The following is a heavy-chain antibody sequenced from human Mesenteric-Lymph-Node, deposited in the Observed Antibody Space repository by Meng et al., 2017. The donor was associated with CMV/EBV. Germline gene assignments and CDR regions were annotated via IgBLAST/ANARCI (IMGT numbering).Heavy chain of an antibody. J-gene: IGHJ3*02. Sequence: GESLKISCAASGFNFSTYWMHWVRQVPGKGLVWVSGINSDGSMTNYAGSVKGRLTISRDNAKNTLYLQMNSLRVEDTAVYFCVREGAGFCSSTSCLGAFDIWGQGTMVTVSS. D-gene: IGHD2-2*01. CDR2: INSDGSMT. CDR3: VREGAGFCSSTSCLGAFDI. V-gene: IGHV3-74*01. CDR1: GFNFSTYW.